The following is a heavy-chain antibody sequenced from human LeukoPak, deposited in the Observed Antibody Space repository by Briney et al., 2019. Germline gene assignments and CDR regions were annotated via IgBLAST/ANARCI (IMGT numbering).Heavy chain of an antibody. D-gene: IGHD3-22*01. CDR1: GFTLSNHA. Sequence: GGSLRLSCAASGFTLSNHAMSWVRQAPGKGLEWVTVMSGTGAGGSVYYADSVKGRFTVSRDNSKNTLFLRMSSLRAEDTALYYCARAGDGTGYPQLPFDYWGQGTLVTVSS. CDR2: MSGTGAGGSV. CDR3: ARAGDGTGYPQLPFDY. V-gene: IGHV3-23*01. J-gene: IGHJ4*02.